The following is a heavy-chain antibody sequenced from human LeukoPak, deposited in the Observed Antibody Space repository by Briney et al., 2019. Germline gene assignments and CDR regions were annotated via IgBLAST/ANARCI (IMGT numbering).Heavy chain of an antibody. V-gene: IGHV3-21*04. J-gene: IGHJ3*02. CDR3: ARGRYDFWSGYPDAFDI. CDR2: ISSSSSYI. Sequence: GGSLRLSCAASGFTFSSYSMNWVRQAPGKGLEWVSSISSSSSYIYYADSVKGRFTISRDNSKNTLYLQMNSLRAEDTAVYYCARGRYDFWSGYPDAFDIWGQGTMVTVSS. CDR1: GFTFSSYS. D-gene: IGHD3-3*01.